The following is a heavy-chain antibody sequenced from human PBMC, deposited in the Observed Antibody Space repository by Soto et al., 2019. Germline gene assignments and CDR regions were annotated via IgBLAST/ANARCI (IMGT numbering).Heavy chain of an antibody. CDR2: IYHSGSA. J-gene: IGHJ3*02. D-gene: IGHD2-21*02. V-gene: IGHV4-4*02. CDR1: GGSVSSSNW. Sequence: QVQLQESGPGLVKPSGTLSLTCAVSGGSVSSSNWWSWVRQSPGKGLEWMGEIYHSGSAHYNPSLKSRATISLDKSKNQCSLRLTSVTPADTAVYYWARVPGVVVSADDAFDIWGPGTRVIVSS. CDR3: ARVPGVVVSADDAFDI.